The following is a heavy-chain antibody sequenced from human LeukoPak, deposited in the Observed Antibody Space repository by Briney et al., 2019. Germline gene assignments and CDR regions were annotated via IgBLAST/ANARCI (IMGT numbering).Heavy chain of an antibody. CDR1: GFTFSSYA. D-gene: IGHD3-10*01. J-gene: IGHJ4*02. CDR2: ISYDGSNK. Sequence: PGGSLRLSCAASGFTFSSYAMHWVRQAPGKGLEWVAVISYDGSNKYYADSVKGRFTISRDNSKNTLYLQMNSLRAEDTAVYYCTRDLSYSGSGSPDYWGQGTLVTVSS. V-gene: IGHV3-30-3*01. CDR3: TRDLSYSGSGSPDY.